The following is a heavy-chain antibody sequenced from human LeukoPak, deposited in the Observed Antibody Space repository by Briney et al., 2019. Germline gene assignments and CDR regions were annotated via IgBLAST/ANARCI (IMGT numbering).Heavy chain of an antibody. CDR3: ARGYSGSPNWFDP. CDR1: GGTFSSYA. J-gene: IGHJ5*02. CDR2: IIPIFGTA. D-gene: IGHD1-26*01. V-gene: IGHV1-69*13. Sequence: ASVKVSCKASGGTFSSYAISWVRQAPGQGLEWMGGIIPIFGTANYAQKFQGRVTITADESTSTAYMELRSLRSDDTAVYYCARGYSGSPNWFDPWGQGTLVTVSS.